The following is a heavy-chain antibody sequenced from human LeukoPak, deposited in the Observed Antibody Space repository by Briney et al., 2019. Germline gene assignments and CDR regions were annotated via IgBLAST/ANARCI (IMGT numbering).Heavy chain of an antibody. CDR1: GFTFSNAW. CDR3: TTHSVTTSPYLRY. J-gene: IGHJ4*02. CDR2: IKSKTDGGTT. D-gene: IGHD4-17*01. Sequence: GGSLRLSCAASGFTFSNAWMSWVRQAPGKGLEWVGRIKSKTDGGTTDYAAPVKGRFTISRDDSKNTLYLQVNSLKTEDTAVYCCTTHSVTTSPYLRYWGQGTLVTVSS. V-gene: IGHV3-15*01.